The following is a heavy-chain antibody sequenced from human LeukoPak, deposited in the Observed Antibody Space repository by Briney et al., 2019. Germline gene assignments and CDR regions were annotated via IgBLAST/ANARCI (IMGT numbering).Heavy chain of an antibody. V-gene: IGHV4-34*01. Sequence: SETLSLTCAVYGGSFSGYYWSWILQPPGKGVEWIGEINHSGSTNYNPSLKSRVTMSVDTSKNQFSLKLSSVTAADTAVYYCARRKEGVVHYYYYGMDVWGQGTTVTVSS. CDR1: GGSFSGYY. CDR3: ARRKEGVVHYYYYGMDV. CDR2: INHSGST. J-gene: IGHJ6*02. D-gene: IGHD2-15*01.